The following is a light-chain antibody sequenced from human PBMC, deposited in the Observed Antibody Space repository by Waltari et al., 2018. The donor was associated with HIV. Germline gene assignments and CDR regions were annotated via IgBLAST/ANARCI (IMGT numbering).Light chain of an antibody. V-gene: IGKV1-39*01. CDR2: ATS. J-gene: IGKJ4*01. CDR1: QTFSSY. CDR3: QQTYSPPQT. Sequence: DIQMTQSPSSPSASVGDRVTITCRASQTFSSYLNWYQQKPGKAPKLLIYATSNLQSGVPSRFSGSGSGTDFTLTISSLQPEDFAIYYCQQTYSPPQTFGGGTKVEIK.